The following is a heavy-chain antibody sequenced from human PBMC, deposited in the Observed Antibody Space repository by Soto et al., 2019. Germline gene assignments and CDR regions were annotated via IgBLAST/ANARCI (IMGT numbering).Heavy chain of an antibody. Sequence: PSETLSLTCTVSGGSISSGDYYWSWIRQPPGKGLEWIGYIYYSGSTYYNPSLKSRVTISVDTSKNQFSLKLSSVTAADTAVYYCARDSSGYDGGFDYWGQGTLVTVSS. J-gene: IGHJ4*02. CDR2: IYYSGST. CDR1: GGSISSGDYY. CDR3: ARDSSGYDGGFDY. V-gene: IGHV4-30-4*01. D-gene: IGHD5-12*01.